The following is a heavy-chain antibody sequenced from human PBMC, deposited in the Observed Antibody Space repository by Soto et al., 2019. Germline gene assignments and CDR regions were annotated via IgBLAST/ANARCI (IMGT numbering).Heavy chain of an antibody. Sequence: QVQLVQSGAEVKKPGASVKVSCKASGYTFTSYDVIWVRQATGQGLEWMGWMNPNSGNTGYAQNFQDRVTMTRNTPISTAYMEVKDLRSEDTAVYYCARSRGDGGMDVWGQGTTVTVSS. CDR1: GYTFTSYD. J-gene: IGHJ6*02. V-gene: IGHV1-8*01. D-gene: IGHD3-10*01. CDR2: MNPNSGNT. CDR3: ARSRGDGGMDV.